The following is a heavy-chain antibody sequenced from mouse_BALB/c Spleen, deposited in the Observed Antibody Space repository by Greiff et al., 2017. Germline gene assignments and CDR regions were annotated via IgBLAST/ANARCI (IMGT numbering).Heavy chain of an antibody. Sequence: QVQLQQPGAELVRPGASVKLSCKASGYTFTSYWINWVKQRPGQGLEWIGNIYPSDSYTNYNQKFKDKATWTVDKSSSTAYMQLSSPTSEDSAVYDCTRSLTTAAWFAYWGQGTLVTVSA. CDR3: TRSLTTAAWFAY. V-gene: IGHV1-69*02. J-gene: IGHJ3*01. D-gene: IGHD1-2*01. CDR2: IYPSDSYT. CDR1: GYTFTSYW.